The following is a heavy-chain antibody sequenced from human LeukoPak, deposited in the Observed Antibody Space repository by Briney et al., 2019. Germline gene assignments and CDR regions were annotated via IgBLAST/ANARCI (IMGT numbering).Heavy chain of an antibody. Sequence: SETLSLTCAVSGYSISSGYYWGWIRQPPEKGLEWVGTIYYSGNTFYHPSLASRVTISADTSKNQVSLRLTSVTAADTAVYYCARRAYGTGFDFWGQGTVVTVSS. V-gene: IGHV4-38-2*01. J-gene: IGHJ4*02. D-gene: IGHD1-1*01. CDR2: IYYSGNT. CDR3: ARRAYGTGFDF. CDR1: GYSISSGYY.